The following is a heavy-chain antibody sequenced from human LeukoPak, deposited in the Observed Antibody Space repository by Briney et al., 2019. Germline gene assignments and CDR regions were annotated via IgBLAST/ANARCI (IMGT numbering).Heavy chain of an antibody. CDR1: GFTFTTHD. D-gene: IGHD2-2*01. CDR2: ISDGGGNI. Sequence: QPGRSLRLSCAVSGFTFTTHDMHWVRQAPGKGLEWVAFISDGGGNIYYAEAVKGRFTASRDNSKNTLFLQMNSLRAEDTAVYYCAKGGTSSVLYLDFWGQGTLVTVSS. V-gene: IGHV3-30*18. CDR3: AKGGTSSVLYLDF. J-gene: IGHJ4*02.